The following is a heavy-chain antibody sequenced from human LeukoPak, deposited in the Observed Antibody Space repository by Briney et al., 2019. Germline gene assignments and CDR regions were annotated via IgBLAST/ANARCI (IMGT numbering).Heavy chain of an antibody. J-gene: IGHJ5*02. CDR2: IIPIFGTA. CDR1: GGTFSSYA. CDR3: ARDGRRRLDYGDSENWFDP. D-gene: IGHD4-17*01. Sequence: SVKVSCKASGGTFSSYAISWGRQAPGQGLEWMGGIIPIFGTANYAQKFQGRVTITADKSTSTAYMEMSSLRSEDTAVYYCARDGRRRLDYGDSENWFDPWGQGTLVTVSS. V-gene: IGHV1-69*06.